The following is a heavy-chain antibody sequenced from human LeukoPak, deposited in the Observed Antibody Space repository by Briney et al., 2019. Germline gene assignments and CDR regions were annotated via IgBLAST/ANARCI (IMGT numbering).Heavy chain of an antibody. CDR1: GGSISSSSYY. V-gene: IGHV4-39*07. CDR3: ARGDGVVVPAAHYFDY. Sequence: SETLSLTCTVSGGSISSSSYYWGWIRQPPGKGLEWIESIYYSGSTYYNPSLKSRVTISVDTSKNQFSLKLSSVTAADTAVYYCARGDGVVVPAAHYFDYWGQGTLVTVSS. CDR2: IYYSGST. D-gene: IGHD2-2*01. J-gene: IGHJ4*02.